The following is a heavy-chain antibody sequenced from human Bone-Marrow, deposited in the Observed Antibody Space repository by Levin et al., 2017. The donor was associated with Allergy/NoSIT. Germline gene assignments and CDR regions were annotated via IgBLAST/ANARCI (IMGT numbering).Heavy chain of an antibody. Sequence: QAGGSLRLSCAASGFLFDNYAMHWVRQAPGKGLEWVAGLNWDSGNIQYGDPVKGRFTVSIDNAKNSLYLQMNSLRAEDTALYYCAKVRVGGDISGYLDSWGQGTLVTVSA. J-gene: IGHJ4*02. V-gene: IGHV3-9*01. CDR2: LNWDSGNI. CDR1: GFLFDNYA. D-gene: IGHD3-22*01. CDR3: AKVRVGGDISGYLDS.